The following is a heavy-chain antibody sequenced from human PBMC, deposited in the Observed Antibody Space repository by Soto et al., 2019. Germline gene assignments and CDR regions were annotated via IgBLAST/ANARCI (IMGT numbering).Heavy chain of an antibody. V-gene: IGHV4-59*01. CDR2: IYYSGST. CDR3: ARAHDYDFWSGTPGYYYYMDV. D-gene: IGHD3-3*01. CDR1: GGSSSSYY. J-gene: IGHJ6*03. Sequence: SETLSVTCSVAGGSSSSYYWSWIRQPPGKGLEWIGYIYYSGSTNYNPSLKSRVTISVDTSKNQFSLKLSSVTAADTAVYYCARAHDYDFWSGTPGYYYYMDVWGKGTTVTVSS.